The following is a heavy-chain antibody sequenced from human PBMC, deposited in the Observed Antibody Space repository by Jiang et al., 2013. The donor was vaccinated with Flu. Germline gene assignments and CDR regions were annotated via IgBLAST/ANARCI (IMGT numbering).Heavy chain of an antibody. CDR3: ARASSDCSSISCPFDY. CDR2: IIPIFGTA. CDR1: GGTFSSYS. J-gene: IGHJ4*02. V-gene: IGHV1-69*06. Sequence: GAEVKKPGSSVKVSCKASGGTFSSYSITWVRQAPGQGPEWMGGIIPIFGTANYAQKFQGRVTITADKSTSTAYMELSSLRSEDTAVYYYARASSDCSSISCPFDYWGQGTLVTVPS. D-gene: IGHD2-2*01.